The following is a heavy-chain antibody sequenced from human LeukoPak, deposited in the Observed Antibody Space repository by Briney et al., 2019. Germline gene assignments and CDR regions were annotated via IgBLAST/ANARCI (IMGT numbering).Heavy chain of an antibody. Sequence: SETLSLTCTVSGGSISSGSYYWSWIGQPAGKGLEWIGRIYTSGSTNYNPSLKSRVTISVDTSKNQFSLKLSSVTAADTAVYYCARDSLTWYFDLWGRGTLVTVSS. V-gene: IGHV4-61*02. CDR2: IYTSGST. CDR1: GGSISSGSYY. CDR3: ARDSLTWYFDL. J-gene: IGHJ2*01.